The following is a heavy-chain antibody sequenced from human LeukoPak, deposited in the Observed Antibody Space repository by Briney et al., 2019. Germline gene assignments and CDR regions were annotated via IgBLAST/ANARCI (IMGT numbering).Heavy chain of an antibody. CDR1: GFTFKNHN. J-gene: IGHJ6*02. V-gene: IGHV3-21*01. CDR3: VRVPERLREGYYFYYGMDV. CDR2: ISSSSSYI. Sequence: GGSLRLSCAASGFTFKNHNMNWVRQAPGKGLEWVSSISSSSSYIHYADSVKGRFTISRDNANNSLFLQMNSLTPDDTALYYCVRVPERLREGYYFYYGMDVWGQGAPVTVSS. D-gene: IGHD3-16*01.